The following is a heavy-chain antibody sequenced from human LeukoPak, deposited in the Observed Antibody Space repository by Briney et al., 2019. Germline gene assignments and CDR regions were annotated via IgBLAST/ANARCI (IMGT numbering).Heavy chain of an antibody. D-gene: IGHD3-10*01. V-gene: IGHV1-3*01. Sequence: ASVKVSCKASGYSFTRYAMHWVRQAPGQRLEWMGWINVGNGNTKYSQKFQGRVTITRDTSASTAYMELSSLRSEDTAVYYCARDRYYGSGTYNYFDYWGQETLVTVSS. CDR3: ARDRYYGSGTYNYFDY. CDR2: INVGNGNT. J-gene: IGHJ4*02. CDR1: GYSFTRYA.